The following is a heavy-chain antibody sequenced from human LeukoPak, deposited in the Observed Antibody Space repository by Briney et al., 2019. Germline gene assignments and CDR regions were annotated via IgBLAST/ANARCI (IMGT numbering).Heavy chain of an antibody. CDR1: GFTFDDYG. D-gene: IGHD2-8*01. Sequence: GGSLRLSCAASGFTFDDYGMSWVRQAPGKGLEWVSGINWNGGSTGYADSVKGRFTISRDNAKNTLYLQMNSLRAEDTALYYCARDLYCTNGVCFPTDYWGQGTLVTVSS. CDR3: ARDLYCTNGVCFPTDY. J-gene: IGHJ4*02. CDR2: INWNGGST. V-gene: IGHV3-20*04.